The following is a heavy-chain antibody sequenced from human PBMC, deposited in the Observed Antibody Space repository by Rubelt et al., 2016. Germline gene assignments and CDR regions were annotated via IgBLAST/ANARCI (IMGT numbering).Heavy chain of an antibody. CDR2: IDPSDSYT. J-gene: IGHJ6*02. CDR3: ARRYSSSRSYDYGMDV. V-gene: IGHV5-10-1*01. D-gene: IGHD6-6*01. Sequence: ISWVRQMPGKGLEWMGRIDPSDSYTNYSPSFQGHVTIASDKSISTAYLQWSSLKASDTAMYYCARRYSSSRSYDYGMDVWGQGTTVTVSS.